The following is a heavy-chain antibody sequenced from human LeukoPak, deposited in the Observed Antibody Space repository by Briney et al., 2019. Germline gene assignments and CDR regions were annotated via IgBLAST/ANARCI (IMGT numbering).Heavy chain of an antibody. J-gene: IGHJ3*02. D-gene: IGHD6-6*01. V-gene: IGHV3-48*01. Sequence: GGSLRLSCAASGFNFSIYSMNWVRQAPGKGLEWVSYITRSSTTIYYADSVKGRFTISRDNSKNTLYLQMNSLRAEDTAVYYCAKDDYEYSSSRDAFDIWGQGTMVTVSS. CDR1: GFNFSIYS. CDR2: ITRSSTTI. CDR3: AKDDYEYSSSRDAFDI.